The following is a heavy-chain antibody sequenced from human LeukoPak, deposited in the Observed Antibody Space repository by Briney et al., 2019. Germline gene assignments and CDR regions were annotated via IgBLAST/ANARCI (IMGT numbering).Heavy chain of an antibody. CDR1: GYTLTELS. CDR3: ARDFPLGSGSYYNGYVN. V-gene: IGHV1-24*01. J-gene: IGHJ4*02. D-gene: IGHD3-10*01. CDR2: FDPEDGET. Sequence: ASVKVSCKVSGYTLTELSMHWVRQAPGKGLEWMGGFDPEDGETIYAQKFQGRVTMTEDTSTSTAYMELRSLRSDDTAVYYCARDFPLGSGSYYNGYVNWGQGTLVTVSS.